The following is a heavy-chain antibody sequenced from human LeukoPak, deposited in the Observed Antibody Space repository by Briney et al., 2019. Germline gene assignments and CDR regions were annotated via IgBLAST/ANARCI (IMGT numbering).Heavy chain of an antibody. J-gene: IGHJ4*02. CDR2: ISPYNGNT. CDR3: ARDRGILTGYYIPRGTTAPLGY. CDR1: GYTFSSHS. D-gene: IGHD3-9*01. V-gene: IGHV1-18*01. Sequence: ASVKVSCKTSGYTFSSHSMNWVRQAPGQGLEWLGWISPYNGNTKYSQKIQGRATMITDISTSTAYLELRSLTSDDTAVYYCARDRGILTGYYIPRGTTAPLGYWGQGTLVTVSS.